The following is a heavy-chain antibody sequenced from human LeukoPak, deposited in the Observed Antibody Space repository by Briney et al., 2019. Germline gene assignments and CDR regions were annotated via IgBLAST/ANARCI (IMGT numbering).Heavy chain of an antibody. D-gene: IGHD3-10*01. CDR3: AKRPYGSGSYYVASYFDY. CDR1: GFTFSSYA. J-gene: IGHJ4*02. V-gene: IGHV3-23*01. CDR2: ISGSGGST. Sequence: GGSLRLSCAVSGFTFSSYAMSWVRQAPGKGLEWVSAISGSGGSTYYADSVKGRFTISRDNSKNTLYLQMNSLRAEDTAVYYCAKRPYGSGSYYVASYFDYWGQGTLVTVSS.